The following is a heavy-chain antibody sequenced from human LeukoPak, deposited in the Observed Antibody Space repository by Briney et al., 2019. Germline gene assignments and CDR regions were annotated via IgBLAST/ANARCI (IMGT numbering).Heavy chain of an antibody. CDR2: IYYSGST. CDR3: AREGRSGGPSDWYFDL. V-gene: IGHV4-31*03. D-gene: IGHD2-15*01. J-gene: IGHJ2*01. CDR1: GGSISSGGYY. Sequence: SETLSLTCTVSGGSISSGGYYWSWIRQHPGKGLEWIGYIYYSGSTYYNPSLKSRVTISVDTSKNQFSLKLSSVTAADTAVYYCAREGRSGGPSDWYFDLWGRGTLVTVSS.